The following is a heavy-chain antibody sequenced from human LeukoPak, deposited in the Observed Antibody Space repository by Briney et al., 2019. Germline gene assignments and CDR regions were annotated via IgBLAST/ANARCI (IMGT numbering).Heavy chain of an antibody. CDR1: GGSFSGYY. CDR3: ARFPDPYYYDSSWRDY. J-gene: IGHJ4*02. V-gene: IGHV4-34*01. CDR2: INHSGST. Sequence: SETLSLTCAVYGGSFSGYYWSWIRQPPGKGLEWIGEINHSGSTNYNPSLKSRVTISVDTSKNQFSLKLSSVTAADTAVYYCARFPDPYYYDSSWRDYWGQGTLVTVSS. D-gene: IGHD3-22*01.